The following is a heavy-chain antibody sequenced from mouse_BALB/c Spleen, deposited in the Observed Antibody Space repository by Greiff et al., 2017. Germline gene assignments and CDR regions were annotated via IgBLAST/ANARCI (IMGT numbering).Heavy chain of an antibody. CDR1: GYSFTGYF. D-gene: IGHD2-4*01. CDR3: ARGLRRDYAMDY. J-gene: IGHJ4*01. Sequence: VQLKESGPELVKPGASVKISCKASGYSFTGYFMNWVMQSHGKSLEWIGRINPYNGDTFYNQKFKGKATLTVDKSSSTAHMELRSLASEDSAVYYCARGLRRDYAMDYWGQGTSVTVSS. V-gene: IGHV1-20*02. CDR2: INPYNGDT.